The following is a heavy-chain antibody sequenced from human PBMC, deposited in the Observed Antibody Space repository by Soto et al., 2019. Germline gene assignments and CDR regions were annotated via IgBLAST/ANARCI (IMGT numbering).Heavy chain of an antibody. Sequence: QVQLVQSGSEVKKPGASVKVSCQASGYTFTAFYIHWVRQAPGQGLEWMGWINPDSGATNYAQKFQGRVTMTSDTSISAASMELSRLRSDDTAVYYCARDRGSGWYDNFDYWGQGTLVTVSS. V-gene: IGHV1-2*02. CDR3: ARDRGSGWYDNFDY. CDR1: GYTFTAFY. J-gene: IGHJ4*02. CDR2: INPDSGAT. D-gene: IGHD6-19*01.